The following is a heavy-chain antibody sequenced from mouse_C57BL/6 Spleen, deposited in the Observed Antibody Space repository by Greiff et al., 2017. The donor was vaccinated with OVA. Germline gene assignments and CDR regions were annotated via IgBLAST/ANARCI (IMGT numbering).Heavy chain of an antibody. J-gene: IGHJ2*01. V-gene: IGHV1-82*01. D-gene: IGHD2-2*01. CDR3: ARSLGYHDY. CDR1: GYAFSSSW. CDR2: IYPGDGDT. Sequence: QVHLQQSGPELVKPGASVKISCKASGYAFSSSWMNWVKQRPGKGLEWIGRIYPGDGDTNYNGKFKGKATLTADKSSSTAYMQLSSLTSEDSAVYFCARSLGYHDYWGQGTTLTVSS.